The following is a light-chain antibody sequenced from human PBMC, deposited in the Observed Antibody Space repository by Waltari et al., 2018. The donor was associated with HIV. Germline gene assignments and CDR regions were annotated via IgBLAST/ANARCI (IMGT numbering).Light chain of an antibody. CDR1: QTLGTF. V-gene: IGKV1-39*01. Sequence: DIQMTQSPSSLSASVGDTVTITCRASQTLGTFLSWYFQRAGEAPKLLIHSASKLHSGVPSRFRGSGSGTDFTLTISRLEPEDFAVYYCQQYGSSPPYTFGQGTKLEIK. J-gene: IGKJ2*01. CDR3: QQYGSSPPYT. CDR2: SAS.